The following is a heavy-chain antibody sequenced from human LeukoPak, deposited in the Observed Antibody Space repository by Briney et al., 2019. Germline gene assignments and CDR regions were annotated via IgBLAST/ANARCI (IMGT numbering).Heavy chain of an antibody. CDR3: ARVGYSYVINDWSRTGLGAYPTKYYYHMDV. CDR2: IHPSGST. CDR1: GGSFSDYY. J-gene: IGHJ6*03. V-gene: IGHV4-34*01. Sequence: PSETLSLTCTVYGGSFSDYYWGWIRQPSGKGLEWIGEIHPSGSTNYSPSLKSRVTISLDASKNQFSLKLSSVAAADTAVYFCARVGYSYVINDWSRTGLGAYPTKYYYHMDVWDKGTTVTASS. D-gene: IGHD5-18*01.